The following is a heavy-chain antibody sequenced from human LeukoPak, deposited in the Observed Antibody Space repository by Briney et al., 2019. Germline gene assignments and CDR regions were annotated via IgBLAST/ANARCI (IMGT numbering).Heavy chain of an antibody. CDR2: IYTSGST. V-gene: IGHV4-61*02. CDR1: GGSISSGSYY. J-gene: IGHJ4*02. D-gene: IGHD3-10*01. CDR3: ARDGWFGEYYFDY. Sequence: SQTLSLTCTVSGGSISSGSYYWSWIRQPAGKGLEWIGRIYTSGSTNYNPSLKSRVTISVDTSKNQFSLKLSSVTAADTAVYYCARDGWFGEYYFDYWAREPWSPSPQ.